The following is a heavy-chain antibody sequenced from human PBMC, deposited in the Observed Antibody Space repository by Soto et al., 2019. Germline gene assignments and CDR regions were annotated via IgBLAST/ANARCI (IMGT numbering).Heavy chain of an antibody. CDR2: IKQDGSEK. CDR1: GFTFSSYW. D-gene: IGHD3-22*01. V-gene: IGHV3-7*03. J-gene: IGHJ6*02. Sequence: EVQLVESGGGLVQPGGSLRLSCAASGFTFSSYWMSWVRQAPGKGLEWVANIKQDGSEKYYVDSVKGRFTISRDNAKNSLYLQMNSLRAEDTAVYYCARDQGYDSSGYRYGMDVWGQGTTVTVSS. CDR3: ARDQGYDSSGYRYGMDV.